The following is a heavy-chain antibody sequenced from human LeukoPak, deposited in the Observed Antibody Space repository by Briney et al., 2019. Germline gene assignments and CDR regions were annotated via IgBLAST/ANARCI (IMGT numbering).Heavy chain of an antibody. CDR3: EKDRQDYGAF. D-gene: IGHD4/OR15-4a*01. CDR2: IRYDGIHE. V-gene: IGHV3-30*02. CDR1: GFTFSSYG. Sequence: GGSLRLSCSSSGFTFSSYGFPWVRQAPGKGLEWVAFIRYDGIHEFYADSVKGRFTISRDNSKNTLFLQMNSLRVEDAAVYYCEKDRQDYGAFWGQGALVTVSS. J-gene: IGHJ4*02.